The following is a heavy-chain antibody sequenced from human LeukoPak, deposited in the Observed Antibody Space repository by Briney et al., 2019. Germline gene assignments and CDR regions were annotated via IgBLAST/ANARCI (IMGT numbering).Heavy chain of an antibody. V-gene: IGHV3-33*01. J-gene: IGHJ6*02. Sequence: GGSLRLSCAASGFTFSSYGMHWVRQAPGKGLEWVAVIWYDGSNKYYADSVKGRFTISRDNSKNTLYLQMNSLRAEDTAVYYCARDASRSYYDFWSGNYYYYGMDVWGQGTTVTVSS. CDR1: GFTFSSYG. CDR2: IWYDGSNK. D-gene: IGHD3-3*01. CDR3: ARDASRSYYDFWSGNYYYYGMDV.